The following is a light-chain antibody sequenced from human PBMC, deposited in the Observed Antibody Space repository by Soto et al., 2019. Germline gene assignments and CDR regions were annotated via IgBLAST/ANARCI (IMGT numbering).Light chain of an antibody. J-gene: IGKJ4*01. CDR2: EAS. Sequence: ELVLTQSPATLSLSPGERATLSCRASQTVNTGLAWYQQKPGHAPRLPIYEASIRATGIPVTFGGSGYGTDFSLTISSLEPEDFGVYYCQQRGGGALTFGGGTRLEIK. CDR3: QQRGGGALT. V-gene: IGKV3-11*01. CDR1: QTVNTG.